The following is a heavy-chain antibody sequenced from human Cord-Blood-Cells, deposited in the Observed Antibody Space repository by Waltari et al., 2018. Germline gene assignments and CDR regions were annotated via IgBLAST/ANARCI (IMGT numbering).Heavy chain of an antibody. CDR1: GGSIRSSSYY. D-gene: IGHD3-22*01. Sequence: QLQLQESGPGLVKPSETLSLTCTVSGGSIRSSSYYWGWIRQPPGKGLEWIGSIYYSGSTYYNPSLKSRVTISVDTSKNQFSLKLSSVTAADTAVYYCARGGGYDAFDIWGQGTMVTVSS. J-gene: IGHJ3*02. V-gene: IGHV4-39*07. CDR2: IYYSGST. CDR3: ARGGGYDAFDI.